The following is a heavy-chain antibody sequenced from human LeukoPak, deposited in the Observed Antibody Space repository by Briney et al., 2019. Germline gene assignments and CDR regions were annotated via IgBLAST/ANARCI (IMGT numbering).Heavy chain of an antibody. J-gene: IGHJ4*02. CDR1: GGTFSSYA. Sequence: SVKVSCKASGGTFSSYAISWVRQAPGQGLEWMGRIIPILGIANYAQKFQGRVTITADKSTSTAYMELSSLRSEDTAVYYCARDIGFGDGYKNLDYWAREPWSPSPQ. CDR3: ARDIGFGDGYKNLDY. V-gene: IGHV1-69*04. CDR2: IIPILGIA. D-gene: IGHD5-24*01.